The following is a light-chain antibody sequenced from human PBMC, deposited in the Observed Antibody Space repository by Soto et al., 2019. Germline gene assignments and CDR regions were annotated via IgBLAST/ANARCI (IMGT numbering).Light chain of an antibody. CDR3: QQYNNWPRT. J-gene: IGKJ5*01. CDR2: GVS. Sequence: EIVPMQSPATLSVSPGESVTLSSRASQLFSSNLAWYQHKPGQAPRLLIYGVSTRDTGVPDRFSGSASGTEFTLTISSLQSEDFAVYYCQQYNNWPRTFGQGTRLE. V-gene: IGKV3-15*01. CDR1: QLFSSN.